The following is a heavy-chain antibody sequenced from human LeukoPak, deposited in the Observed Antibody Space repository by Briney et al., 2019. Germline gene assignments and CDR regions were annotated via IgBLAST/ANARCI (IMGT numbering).Heavy chain of an antibody. Sequence: PGGSLRLSCAASGYTFTSYAMHWVRQAPGQRLEWMGWINAGNGNTKYSQKFQGRVTITRDTSASTAYMELSGLRSEDTAVYYCARGQWPATGYFDYWGQGTLVTVSS. CDR2: INAGNGNT. CDR1: GYTFTSYA. D-gene: IGHD6-19*01. J-gene: IGHJ4*02. V-gene: IGHV1-3*01. CDR3: ARGQWPATGYFDY.